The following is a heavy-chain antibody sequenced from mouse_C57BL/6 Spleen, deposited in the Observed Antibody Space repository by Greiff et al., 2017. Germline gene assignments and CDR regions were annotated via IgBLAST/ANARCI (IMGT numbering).Heavy chain of an antibody. Sequence: EVKLVESGGGLVKPGGSLKLSCAASGFTFSSYAMSWVRQTPEKRLEWVATISDGGSYTYYPDNVKGRFTISRDNAKNNLYLQMSHLKSEDTAMYYCAREEHDSFDVWGTGTTVTVSS. CDR3: AREEHDSFDV. CDR2: ISDGGSYT. CDR1: GFTFSSYA. D-gene: IGHD3-2*01. J-gene: IGHJ1*03. V-gene: IGHV5-4*01.